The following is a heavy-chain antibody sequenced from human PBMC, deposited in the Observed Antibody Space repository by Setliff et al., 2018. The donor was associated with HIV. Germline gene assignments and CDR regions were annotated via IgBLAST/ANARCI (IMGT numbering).Heavy chain of an antibody. CDR3: AREDNYYYDSIGYSFFDY. Sequence: SETLSLTCIASGDPITNYYWSWIRQPPGKGLEWIGYIHVSGITDYNPSLKGRVTISVDTSRNQFSLKLSSVTAADTAVYFCAREDNYYYDSIGYSFFDYWGQGTLVTVSS. J-gene: IGHJ4*02. CDR1: GDPITNYY. CDR2: IHVSGIT. D-gene: IGHD3-22*01. V-gene: IGHV4-59*01.